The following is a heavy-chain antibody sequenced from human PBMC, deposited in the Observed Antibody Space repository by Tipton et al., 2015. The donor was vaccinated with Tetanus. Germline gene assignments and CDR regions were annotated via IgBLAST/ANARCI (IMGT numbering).Heavy chain of an antibody. J-gene: IGHJ4*02. Sequence: RSLRLSCAASGVAFSSFAMHWVRQAPGKGLEWVAVISYDGSKNNYADSVKGRLTISRDNSKNMLYLQMNSLTTEDTAVYYCAREWTSTVTSKYDYWGQGTLVTVSS. D-gene: IGHD4-17*01. V-gene: IGHV3-30*04. CDR3: AREWTSTVTSKYDY. CDR2: ISYDGSKN. CDR1: GVAFSSFA.